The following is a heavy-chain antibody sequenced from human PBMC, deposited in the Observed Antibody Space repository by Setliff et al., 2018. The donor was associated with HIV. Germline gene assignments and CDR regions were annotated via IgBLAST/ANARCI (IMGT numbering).Heavy chain of an antibody. CDR1: AYTFTDYA. CDR3: ARDRVPKRGYTYREPDFDS. D-gene: IGHD5-12*01. Sequence: ASVKVSCKASAYTFTDYAVHWVRQAPGQRLEWMGWIKAGNGDTKYSQKFQGRVTMTRDTSATTAYMELSSLRSDDMAVYYCARDRVPKRGYTYREPDFDSWGQGTLVTVSS. J-gene: IGHJ5*01. CDR2: IKAGNGDT. V-gene: IGHV1-3*01.